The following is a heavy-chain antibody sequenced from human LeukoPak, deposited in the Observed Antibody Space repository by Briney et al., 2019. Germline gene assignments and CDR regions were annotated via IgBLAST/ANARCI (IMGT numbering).Heavy chain of an antibody. J-gene: IGHJ3*02. CDR3: ARALGYCSSTSCSRSAFDI. D-gene: IGHD2-2*01. CDR1: GYSFTSYW. V-gene: IGHV5-51*01. Sequence: GESLKICCKGSGYSFTSYWIGWVRQMPGKGLEWMVIIYPGDSDTRYSPSFQGQVTISADKSISTAYLQWSSLKASDTAMYYCARALGYCSSTSCSRSAFDIWGQGTMVTVSS. CDR2: IYPGDSDT.